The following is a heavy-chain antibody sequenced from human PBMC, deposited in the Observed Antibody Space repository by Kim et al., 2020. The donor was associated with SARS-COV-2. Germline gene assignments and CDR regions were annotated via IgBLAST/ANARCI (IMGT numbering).Heavy chain of an antibody. V-gene: IGHV3-23*03. CDR1: GFTFSSYA. D-gene: IGHD2-15*01. J-gene: IGHJ3*02. CDR2: IYSGGSST. Sequence: GGSLRLSCAASGFTFSSYAMSWVRQAPGKGLEWVSVIYSGGSSTYYADSVKGRFTISRDNSKNTLYLQMNSLRAEDTAVYYCAKVGASATPSYAFDIWGQGTMVTVSS. CDR3: AKVGASATPSYAFDI.